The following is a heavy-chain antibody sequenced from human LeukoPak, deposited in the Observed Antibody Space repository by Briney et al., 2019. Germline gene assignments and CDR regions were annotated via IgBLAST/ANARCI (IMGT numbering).Heavy chain of an antibody. J-gene: IGHJ3*02. Sequence: SETLSLTCTVSGGSISSYYWSWIRQPPGKGLEWVGYIYYSGSTNYNPSLKSRVTISVDTSTTHFSLKLSSVTAADTAVYYCAREGSPRGYDILTGSYAFDIWGQGTMVTVSS. CDR1: GGSISSYY. CDR3: AREGSPRGYDILTGSYAFDI. D-gene: IGHD3-9*01. V-gene: IGHV4-59*01. CDR2: IYYSGST.